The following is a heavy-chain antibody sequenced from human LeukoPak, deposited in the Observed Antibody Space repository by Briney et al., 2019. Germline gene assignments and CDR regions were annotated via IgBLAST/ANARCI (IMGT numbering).Heavy chain of an antibody. V-gene: IGHV3-30*03. CDR1: GFTFSSYG. D-gene: IGHD3-10*01. CDR2: ISYDGSNK. Sequence: GGSLRLSCAASGFTFSSYGMHWVRQAPGKGLEWVAVISYDGSNKYYADSVKGRFTISRDNSKNTLYLQMNSLRAEDTAVYYCARVLRAYYYGSGSPDYWGQGTLVTVSS. CDR3: ARVLRAYYYGSGSPDY. J-gene: IGHJ4*02.